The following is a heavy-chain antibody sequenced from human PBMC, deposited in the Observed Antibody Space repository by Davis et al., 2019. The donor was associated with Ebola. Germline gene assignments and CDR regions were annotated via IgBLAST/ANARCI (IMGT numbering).Heavy chain of an antibody. CDR2: INPSGGST. D-gene: IGHD3-3*01. Sequence: ASVKVSCKASGYTFTSYYMHWVRQAPGQGLEWMGIINPSGGSTSYAQKFQDRVTITADRSTNTVYMEISSLRSEDTAVYYCARISYYYYGMDVWGQGTTVTVSS. V-gene: IGHV1-46*01. CDR3: ARISYYYYGMDV. J-gene: IGHJ6*02. CDR1: GYTFTSYY.